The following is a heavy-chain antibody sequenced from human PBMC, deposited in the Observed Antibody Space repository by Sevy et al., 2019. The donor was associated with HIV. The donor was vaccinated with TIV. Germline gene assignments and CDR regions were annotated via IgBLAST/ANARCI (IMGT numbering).Heavy chain of an antibody. D-gene: IGHD7-27*01. CDR3: ARRRRHWGRTEGDFDY. V-gene: IGHV4-39*01. J-gene: IGHJ4*02. CDR2: IYYSGST. CDR1: GGSISSSSYY. Sequence: SETLSLTCTVSGGSISSSSYYWGWIRQPPGKGLEWIGSIYYSGSTYYNPSLKRRVTISVDTSKNQFSLKLSSVTAADTAVYYCARRRRHWGRTEGDFDYWGQGTLVTVSS.